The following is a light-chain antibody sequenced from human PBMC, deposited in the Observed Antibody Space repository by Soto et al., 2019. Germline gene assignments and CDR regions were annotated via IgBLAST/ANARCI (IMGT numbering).Light chain of an antibody. J-gene: IGKJ4*01. V-gene: IGKV3-20*01. CDR3: EYYGSSIT. CDR1: QSVSNNY. Sequence: ECALTQSPSTLSLYPGDRAPLSSRASQSVSNNYLAWYQQKPGQAPRIRIHGTSNRATGIPDRLSGSGSGTDFTLTFSRLEPEDFAVYYCEYYGSSITFGGGTKV. CDR2: GTS.